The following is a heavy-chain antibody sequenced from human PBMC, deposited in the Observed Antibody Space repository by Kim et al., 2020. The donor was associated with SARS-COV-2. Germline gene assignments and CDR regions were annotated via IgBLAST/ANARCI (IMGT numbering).Heavy chain of an antibody. Sequence: NYIPARKGRVTISVDTSRNQFSLMLNSVTAADTAVYYCARAGAWGAFDIWGQGTMVTVSS. J-gene: IGHJ3*02. D-gene: IGHD7-27*01. CDR3: ARAGAWGAFDI. V-gene: IGHV4-34*13.